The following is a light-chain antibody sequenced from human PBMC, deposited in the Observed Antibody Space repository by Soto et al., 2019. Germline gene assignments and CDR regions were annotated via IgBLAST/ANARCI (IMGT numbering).Light chain of an antibody. J-gene: IGKJ2*01. CDR1: QSVSSN. CDR3: QQDNNWPPAYT. CDR2: GAS. Sequence: EIVMTQSPATLSVSPGERATLSCRASQSVSSNLAWYQQKPGQTPRLLIYGASTRATVIPARFSGSGSGTEFTLTISSLQSEDFAVYYCQQDNNWPPAYTFGQGTKLEIK. V-gene: IGKV3-15*01.